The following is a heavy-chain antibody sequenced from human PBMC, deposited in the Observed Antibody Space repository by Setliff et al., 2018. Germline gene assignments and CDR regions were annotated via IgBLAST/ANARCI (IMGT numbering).Heavy chain of an antibody. CDR2: IHPSGGST. CDR3: ASYERYCYGGSCYYFDY. CDR1: GGTFSSYA. J-gene: IGHJ4*02. D-gene: IGHD2-15*01. V-gene: IGHV1-46*01. Sequence: ASVKVSCKASGGTFSSYAIDWVRQAPGQGLEWMGIIHPSGGSTTYAQKFQGRVTMTRDTSTGTVNMELSSLRSEDTAVYYCASYERYCYGGSCYYFDYWGQGTLVTVSS.